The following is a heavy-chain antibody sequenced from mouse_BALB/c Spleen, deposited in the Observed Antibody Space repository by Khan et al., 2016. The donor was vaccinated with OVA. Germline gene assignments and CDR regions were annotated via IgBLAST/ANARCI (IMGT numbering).Heavy chain of an antibody. V-gene: IGHV2-9*02. D-gene: IGHD1-3*01. CDR2: ILAGGST. J-gene: IGHJ2*01. CDR1: GFSLTSYG. Sequence: QMQLEESGPGLVAPSQSLSITCTVSGFSLTSYGVHCVRQPPGKGLVWRGVILAGGSTNYNSALMSRLSISKDNSNSQVFLKMNSLQTDDTSMYYCARLEDIWGQGTTLTVSS. CDR3: ARLEDI.